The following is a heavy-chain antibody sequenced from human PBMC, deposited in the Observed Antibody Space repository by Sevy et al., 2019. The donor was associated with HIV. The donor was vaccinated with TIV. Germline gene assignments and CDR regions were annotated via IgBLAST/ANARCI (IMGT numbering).Heavy chain of an antibody. CDR2: TSGSGGST. V-gene: IGHV3-23*01. J-gene: IGHJ4*02. CDR3: AKVFGSYYYFDY. CDR1: GFTFSSYA. D-gene: IGHD1-26*01. Sequence: GGSLRLSCAASGFTFSSYAMSWVRQAPGKGLEWVSATSGSGGSTYYADSVKGRFTISRDNSKNTLYLQMNSLRAEDTAIYYCAKVFGSYYYFDYWGQGTLVTVSS.